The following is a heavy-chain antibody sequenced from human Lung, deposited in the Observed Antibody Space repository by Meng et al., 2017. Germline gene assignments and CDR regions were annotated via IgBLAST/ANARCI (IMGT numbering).Heavy chain of an antibody. CDR2: IRGDGGSI. CDR3: ARESGYFEY. J-gene: IGHJ4*02. CDR1: GVTFRSYW. Sequence: VPLAASGGRLCQTGESLRLSCADSGVTFRSYWMHWVRQAPGKGLVWVSRIRGDGGSIVYADSVKGRFTISRDNAKNTLFLQMNSLRAEDTAVYYCARESGYFEYWGRGILVTVSS. V-gene: IGHV3-74*03.